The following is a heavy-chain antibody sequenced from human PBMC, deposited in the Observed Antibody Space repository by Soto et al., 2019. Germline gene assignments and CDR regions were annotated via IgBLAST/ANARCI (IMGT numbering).Heavy chain of an antibody. Sequence: GGSLRLSCAASGFTFSTYWMRWVRQATGKGLVWVSRMNSDGSRSDYADSVKGRFTISRDNSKNTLYLQMNSLRAEDTAIYYCAKASGGSYPGSRVFDFWGQGTRVTVSS. D-gene: IGHD1-26*01. CDR2: MNSDGSRS. CDR3: AKASGGSYPGSRVFDF. V-gene: IGHV3-74*01. CDR1: GFTFSTYW. J-gene: IGHJ4*02.